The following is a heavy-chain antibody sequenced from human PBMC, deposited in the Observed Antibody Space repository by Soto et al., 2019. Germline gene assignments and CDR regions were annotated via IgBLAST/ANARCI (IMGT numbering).Heavy chain of an antibody. CDR3: ARAEYCSSTSCYWYFDY. D-gene: IGHD2-2*01. CDR2: ISSSGSTI. CDR1: GFTFSSYE. Sequence: HPGGSLRLSCAASGFTFSSYEMNWVRQAPGKGLEWVSYISSSGSTIYYADSVKGRFTISRDNAKNSLYLQMNSLRAEDTAVYYCARAEYCSSTSCYWYFDYWGQGTLVTVSS. V-gene: IGHV3-48*03. J-gene: IGHJ4*02.